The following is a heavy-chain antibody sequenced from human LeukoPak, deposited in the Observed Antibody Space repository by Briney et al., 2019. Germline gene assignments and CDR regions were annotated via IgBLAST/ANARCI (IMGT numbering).Heavy chain of an antibody. J-gene: IGHJ3*02. CDR3: ASDPWSPTVGSSPRDAFDI. Sequence: KTGGSLRLSCAASGFTFSDYYMSWIRQAPGKGLEWVSYISSSGSTIYYADSVKGRFTISRDNAKNSLYLQMNSLRAEDTAVYYCASDPWSPTVGSSPRDAFDIWGQGTMVTVSS. CDR2: ISSSGSTI. V-gene: IGHV3-11*04. CDR1: GFTFSDYY. D-gene: IGHD3-3*01.